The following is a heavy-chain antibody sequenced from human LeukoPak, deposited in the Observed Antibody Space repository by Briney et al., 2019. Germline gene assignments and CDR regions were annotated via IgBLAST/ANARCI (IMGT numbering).Heavy chain of an antibody. CDR3: ARRSPESIAAEYYFDY. J-gene: IGHJ4*02. V-gene: IGHV3-48*04. CDR2: ISSSGSTI. Sequence: GGSLRLSCAASGFTFSSYAMHWVRQAPGKGLEWVSYISSSGSTIYYADSVKGRFTISRDNAKNSLYLQMNSLRAEDTAVYYCARRSPESIAAEYYFDYWGQGTLVTVSS. D-gene: IGHD6-13*01. CDR1: GFTFSSYA.